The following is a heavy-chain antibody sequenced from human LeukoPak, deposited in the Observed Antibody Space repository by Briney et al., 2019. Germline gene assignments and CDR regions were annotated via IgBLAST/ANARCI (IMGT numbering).Heavy chain of an antibody. Sequence: GRSLRLSCAASGFIFSTYGLHWVRHAPGNGLEWVAVIAYDGSHKYYADSVKGRITISRDNSKNTLYLQMNSLRAEDTAVYYCARDSGSAYYGVDFWGQGTLVTVSS. D-gene: IGHD3-3*01. V-gene: IGHV3-30*03. CDR3: ARDSGSAYYGVDF. CDR1: GFIFSTYG. J-gene: IGHJ4*02. CDR2: IAYDGSHK.